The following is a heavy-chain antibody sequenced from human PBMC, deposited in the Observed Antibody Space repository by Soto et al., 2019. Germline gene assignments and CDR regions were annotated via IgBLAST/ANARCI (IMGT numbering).Heavy chain of an antibody. V-gene: IGHV4-59*08. Sequence: SETLSLTYTVAGGSISSYYWTWIRQPPGKGLEWIGYIYYSGSTDYNPSLKSRVTISVDTSKNQFSLKLSSVTAADTAVYYCARGGWRHIDYWGQGTLVTVSS. CDR3: ARGGWRHIDY. J-gene: IGHJ4*02. CDR2: IYYSGST. CDR1: GGSISSYY. D-gene: IGHD3-3*01.